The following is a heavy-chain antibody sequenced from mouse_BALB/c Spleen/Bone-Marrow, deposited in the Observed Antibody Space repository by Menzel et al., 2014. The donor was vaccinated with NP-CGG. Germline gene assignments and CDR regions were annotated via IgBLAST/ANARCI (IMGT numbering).Heavy chain of an antibody. CDR2: INPSNGGT. Sequence: QVQLKESGAEPVKPGASVKLSCKASGYTFTSYWMHWVKLRPGQGFEWIGEINPSNGGTNYNEKFKRKATLTVDKSSSTAYMQLSSLTSEDSAVYYCTYMGYYGSSYAMDYWGQGTSVTVSS. J-gene: IGHJ4*01. V-gene: IGHV1S16*01. CDR3: TYMGYYGSSYAMDY. CDR1: GYTFTSYW. D-gene: IGHD1-1*01.